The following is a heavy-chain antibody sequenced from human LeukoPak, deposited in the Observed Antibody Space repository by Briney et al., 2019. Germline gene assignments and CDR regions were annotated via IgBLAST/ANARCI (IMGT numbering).Heavy chain of an antibody. D-gene: IGHD1-26*01. CDR2: ISGSGGST. CDR1: GFTFSSYG. Sequence: GGSLRLSCAASGFTFSSYGMSWVRQAPGKGLEWVSAISGSGGSTYYADSVKGRFTISRDNSKNTLYLQMNSLRAEDTAVYYCARAGGVGAKGDYFDYWGQGTLVTVSS. CDR3: ARAGGVGAKGDYFDY. V-gene: IGHV3-23*01. J-gene: IGHJ4*02.